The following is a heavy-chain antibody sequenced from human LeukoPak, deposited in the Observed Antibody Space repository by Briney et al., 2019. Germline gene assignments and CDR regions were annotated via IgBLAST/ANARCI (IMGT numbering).Heavy chain of an antibody. J-gene: IGHJ4*02. CDR2: ISWNSGTI. CDR3: AKSYGYKGQESSLFDF. D-gene: IGHD5-24*01. CDR1: GFTFDDYA. V-gene: IGHV3-9*01. Sequence: GRSLRLSCAASGFTFDDYAMHWVRRAPGKGLEWVSGISWNSGTIDYMDSVKGRFTISRDNAKNSLYLQMKSLRPEDTAFYYCAKSYGYKGQESSLFDFWGQGTLVTVSS.